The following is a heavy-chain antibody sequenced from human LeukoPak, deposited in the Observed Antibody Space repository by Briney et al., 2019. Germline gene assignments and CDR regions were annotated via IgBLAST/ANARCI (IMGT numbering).Heavy chain of an antibody. CDR3: ARQNRRDTAILFGY. CDR2: IYYSGST. D-gene: IGHD5-18*01. J-gene: IGHJ4*02. Sequence: PSETLSLTCTVSGGSISSYYWSWIRQPPGKGLEWIGYIYYSGSTNYNPSLKSRVTISVDTSKNQFSLKLSSVTAADTAVYYCARQNRRDTAILFGYWGQGTLVTVSS. CDR1: GGSISSYY. V-gene: IGHV4-59*08.